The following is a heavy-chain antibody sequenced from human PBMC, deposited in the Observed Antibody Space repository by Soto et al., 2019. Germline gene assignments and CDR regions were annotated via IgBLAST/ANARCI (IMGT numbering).Heavy chain of an antibody. V-gene: IGHV4-61*08. Sequence: SETLSLTCSVSGDSISNLDYFWAWIRQPPGQALEYIGYIYKSATTYYNPSLKSRVTMSIDTSKSQFSLKLSSVTAADTAVYYCAMIVQKDGSLLSNYYYGMDVWGQGTTVTVSS. CDR1: GDSISNLDYF. D-gene: IGHD3-22*01. CDR2: IYKSATT. J-gene: IGHJ6*02. CDR3: AMIVQKDGSLLSNYYYGMDV.